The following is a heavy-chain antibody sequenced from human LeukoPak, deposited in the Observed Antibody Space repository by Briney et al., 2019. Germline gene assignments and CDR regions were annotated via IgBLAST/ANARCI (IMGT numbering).Heavy chain of an antibody. CDR3: ARQRFTMRAYAGNWFDP. J-gene: IGHJ5*02. D-gene: IGHD3-10*01. CDR1: GYSFTNYW. V-gene: IGHV5-51*01. CDR2: IYPGDSDT. Sequence: GESLKISCQGSGYSFTNYWIGWVRQMPGKGLEWMGIIYPGDSDTRYSPSFQDQVTISADKSISTAYLQWSSLKASDTAMYYCARQRFTMRAYAGNWFDPWGQGTLVTVSS.